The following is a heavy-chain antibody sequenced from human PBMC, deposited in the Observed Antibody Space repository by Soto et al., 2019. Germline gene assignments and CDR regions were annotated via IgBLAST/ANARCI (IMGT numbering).Heavy chain of an antibody. V-gene: IGHV3-23*01. CDR3: SLDFVGTLPDFFSY. CDR2: ISGSGGST. D-gene: IGHD2-21*02. J-gene: IGHJ4*02. CDR1: GFTFSSYA. Sequence: PGGSLRLSCAASGFTFSSYAMSWVRQAPGKGLEWVSAISGSGGSTYYADSVKGRFTISRDNSKNTLYMQMNSLRAEDTAVYYCSLDFVGTLPDFFSYCGQRSLVPVSS.